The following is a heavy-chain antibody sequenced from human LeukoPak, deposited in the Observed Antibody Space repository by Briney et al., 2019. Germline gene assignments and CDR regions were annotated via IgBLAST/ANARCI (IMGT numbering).Heavy chain of an antibody. V-gene: IGHV4-34*01. CDR1: GESFIGHY. D-gene: IGHD3-10*01. Sequence: SETLSLTCAVYGESFIGHYWTWIRQPPGRGLDWIGEINHSGSTTSNPSLNNRVTISVDTSKNQFSLKLTSVTAADTAVYYCARPRYGSGRLDYWGQGTVVTVSS. CDR3: ARPRYGSGRLDY. J-gene: IGHJ4*02. CDR2: INHSGST.